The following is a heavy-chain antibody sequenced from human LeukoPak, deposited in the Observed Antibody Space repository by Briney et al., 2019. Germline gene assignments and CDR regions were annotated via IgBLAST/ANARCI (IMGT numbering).Heavy chain of an antibody. Sequence: GESLRISCKRPGYSSTSYWITWARQMPGKGLEWLGRIDPSYSYANYSPSFQGHVTISADKSISTAFLQWSSLKASDTAMYYCAIMAAHSSGYFYWGQGTLVTVSS. CDR3: AIMAAHSSGYFY. CDR2: IDPSYSYA. D-gene: IGHD6-19*01. CDR1: GYSSTSYW. V-gene: IGHV5-10-1*01. J-gene: IGHJ4*02.